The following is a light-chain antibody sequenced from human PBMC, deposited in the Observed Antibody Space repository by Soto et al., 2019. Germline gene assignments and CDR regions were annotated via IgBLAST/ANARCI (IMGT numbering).Light chain of an antibody. J-gene: IGLJ1*01. Sequence: QSVLAQPASVSESRGQSITISCTGTNSDVGGYNYVSWYRQYPGKVPELMIYDVSNRPSGVSNRFSGSKSGNTASLTISGLQAEDEADYYCTSYTVTTRSYVFGTGTKLTVL. CDR3: TSYTVTTRSYV. V-gene: IGLV2-14*03. CDR1: NSDVGGYNY. CDR2: DVS.